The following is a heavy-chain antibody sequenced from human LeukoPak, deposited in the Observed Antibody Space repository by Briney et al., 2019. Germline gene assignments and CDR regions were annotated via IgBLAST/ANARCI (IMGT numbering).Heavy chain of an antibody. Sequence: PSETLSLTCTVSGGSISSSSYYWGWIRQPPGKGLEWIGSIYYSGSTYYNPSLKSRVTISVDTSKNQFSLKLSSVTAADTAVYYCARHFYYYMDVWGKGTTVTVSS. V-gene: IGHV4-39*07. J-gene: IGHJ6*03. CDR1: GGSISSSSYY. CDR3: ARHFYYYMDV. CDR2: IYYSGST.